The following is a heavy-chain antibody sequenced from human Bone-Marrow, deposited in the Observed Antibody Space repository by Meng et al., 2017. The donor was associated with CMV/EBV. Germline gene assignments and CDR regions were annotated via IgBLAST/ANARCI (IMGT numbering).Heavy chain of an antibody. CDR1: GFTFSSYG. CDR2: IRYDGSNK. CDR3: AKEGYYGSGYGMDV. V-gene: IGHV3-30*02. Sequence: GESLKISCAASGFTFSSYGMHWVRQAPGKGLEWVAFIRYDGSNKYYADSVKGRFTISRDNSKNTLYLQMNSLRAEDTAVYYCAKEGYYGSGYGMDVWGQGTSVTFYS. D-gene: IGHD3-10*01. J-gene: IGHJ6*02.